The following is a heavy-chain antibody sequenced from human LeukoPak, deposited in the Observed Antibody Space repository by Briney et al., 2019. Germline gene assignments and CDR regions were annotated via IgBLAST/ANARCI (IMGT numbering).Heavy chain of an antibody. D-gene: IGHD7-27*01. J-gene: IGHJ4*02. CDR1: GYTFTSYG. CDR3: ARDPTGDQFDY. CDR2: ISAYNGNT. V-gene: IGHV1-18*01. Sequence: ASVTVSCKASGYTFTSYGISWVRQAPGQGLEWMGWISAYNGNTNYAQKLQGRVTMTTDTSTSTAYMELRSLGSDDTAVYYCARDPTGDQFDYWGQGTLVTVSS.